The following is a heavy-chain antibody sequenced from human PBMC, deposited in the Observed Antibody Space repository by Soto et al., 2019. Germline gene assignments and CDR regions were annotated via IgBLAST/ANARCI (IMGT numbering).Heavy chain of an antibody. CDR1: GFTFSSYA. D-gene: IGHD3-9*01. CDR2: ISGSGGST. V-gene: IGHV3-23*01. J-gene: IGHJ4*02. Sequence: GGSLRFSCAASGFTFSSYAMSWVRQAPGKGLEWVSAISGSGGSTYYADSVKGRFTISRDNSKNTLYLQMNSLRAEDTAVYYCAKSSHWLPLAYDYWGQGTLVTVSS. CDR3: AKSSHWLPLAYDY.